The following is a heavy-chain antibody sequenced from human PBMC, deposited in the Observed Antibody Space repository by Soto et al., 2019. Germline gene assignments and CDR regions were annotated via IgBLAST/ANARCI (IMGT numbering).Heavy chain of an antibody. V-gene: IGHV3-74*01. Sequence: EVQLVESGGGLVQPGEPLTLSCVASGFTFSSYWMHWVRQAPGKGLVWVSRIKSDGSGTYYADSVKGRLTISRDNAKNTLYLQMNSLCVEDTAVYFYARGDGDRYGGNGYLGRHWGQGTLVTVSS. CDR3: ARGDGDRYGGNGYLGRH. J-gene: IGHJ4*02. CDR2: IKSDGSGT. CDR1: GFTFSSYW. D-gene: IGHD5-18*01.